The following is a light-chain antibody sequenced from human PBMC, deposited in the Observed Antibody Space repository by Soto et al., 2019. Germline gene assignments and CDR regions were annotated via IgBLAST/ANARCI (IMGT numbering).Light chain of an antibody. CDR1: QSVLYSTNNKNY. Sequence: DIVMTQSPDSLAVSLGERATINCKSSQSVLYSTNNKNYLAWYQQKPGQPPKLLIYWAATRESGVPDRFSGSGSGTDFTLTISSLQAEDVAVYYCQQYYITPLTFGGGTKVKIK. CDR3: QQYYITPLT. J-gene: IGKJ4*01. CDR2: WAA. V-gene: IGKV4-1*01.